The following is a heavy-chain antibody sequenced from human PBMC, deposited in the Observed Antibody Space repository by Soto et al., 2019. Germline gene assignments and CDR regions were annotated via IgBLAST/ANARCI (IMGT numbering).Heavy chain of an antibody. CDR3: ARGHSGRYLDS. Sequence: PSETLSLTCAVAGYSIRSAYYWGWTRQHPGKGLEGIGCIFQSGDTYYQPSLKSRVTISVDTSKNQFPLKLKSVTSADTAVYSCARGHSGRYLDSWGPGTLLTVSS. CDR1: GYSIRSAYY. J-gene: IGHJ4*02. V-gene: IGHV4-38-2*01. D-gene: IGHD1-26*01. CDR2: IFQSGDT.